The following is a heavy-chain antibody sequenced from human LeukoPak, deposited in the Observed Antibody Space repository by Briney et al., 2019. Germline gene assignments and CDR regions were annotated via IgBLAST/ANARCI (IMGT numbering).Heavy chain of an antibody. J-gene: IGHJ4*02. V-gene: IGHV3-30*02. CDR2: IWYDGSNK. CDR3: EKGIRALGDTNFDY. CDR1: GFTLSNDG. Sequence: GGSLRLSCAASGFTLSNDGMHWVREGPRKGLGSGTFIWYDGSNKYYVDSVKGRFTISRDNSKNPLYLPMASLRPEDTAMYYCEKGIRALGDTNFDYWGQGTLVTVSS. D-gene: IGHD1-26*01.